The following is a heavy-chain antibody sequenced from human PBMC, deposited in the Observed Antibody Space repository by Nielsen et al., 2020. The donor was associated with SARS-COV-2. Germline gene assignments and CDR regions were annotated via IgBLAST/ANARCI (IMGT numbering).Heavy chain of an antibody. CDR1: GGTFSSYA. J-gene: IGHJ4*02. V-gene: IGHV1-69*06. CDR2: IIPIFGTA. Sequence: SVKVSCKASGGTFSSYAISWVRQAPGQGLEWMGGIIPIFGTANYAQKFQGRVTITADKSTSTAYMELSSLRSEDTAVYYCARDLDSSGYLPGYWGQGTLVTVSS. D-gene: IGHD3-22*01. CDR3: ARDLDSSGYLPGY.